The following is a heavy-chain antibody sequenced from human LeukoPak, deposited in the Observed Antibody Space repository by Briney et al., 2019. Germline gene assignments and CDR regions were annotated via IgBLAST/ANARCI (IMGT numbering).Heavy chain of an antibody. CDR1: GYTFTGYY. D-gene: IGHD3-22*01. Sequence: GASVKVSCKASGYTFTGYYMYWVRQAPGQGLEWMGIINPSGGRTSYAQKFQGRVTMTRDTSTSTVYMELSSLRSEDTAVYYCARDQRYYDSSGHLDYWGQGTLVTVSS. CDR3: ARDQRYYDSSGHLDY. J-gene: IGHJ4*02. V-gene: IGHV1-46*01. CDR2: INPSGGRT.